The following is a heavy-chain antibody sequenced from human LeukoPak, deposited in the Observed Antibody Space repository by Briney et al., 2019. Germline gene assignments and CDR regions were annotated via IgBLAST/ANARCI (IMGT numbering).Heavy chain of an antibody. V-gene: IGHV3-30*04. CDR2: ISYDGSNK. CDR1: GFTFSSYA. D-gene: IGHD2-15*01. CDR3: ARDLYRYCSGGSCYYFDY. J-gene: IGHJ4*02. Sequence: GGSLRLSCAASGFTFSSYAMHWVRQAPGKGLEWVAVISYDGSNKYYADSAKGRFTISRDNSKNTLYLQMNSLRAEDTAVYYCARDLYRYCSGGSCYYFDYWGQGTMVTVSS.